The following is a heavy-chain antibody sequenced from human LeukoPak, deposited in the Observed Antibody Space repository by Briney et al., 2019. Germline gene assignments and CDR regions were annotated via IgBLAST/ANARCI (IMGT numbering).Heavy chain of an antibody. CDR3: AREVGILGYCSSTSCYTIDY. Sequence: SETLSLTCTVSGGSINNYYWSWIRQPAGKGLEWIGRIYTSGSTNYNPSLKSRVTMSVDTSKNQFFLKLSSVTAADTAVYYCAREVGILGYCSSTSCYTIDYWGQGTLVTVSS. CDR1: GGSINNYY. V-gene: IGHV4-4*07. D-gene: IGHD2-2*02. CDR2: IYTSGST. J-gene: IGHJ4*02.